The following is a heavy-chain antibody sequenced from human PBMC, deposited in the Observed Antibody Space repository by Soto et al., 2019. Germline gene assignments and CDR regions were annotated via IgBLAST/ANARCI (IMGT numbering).Heavy chain of an antibody. CDR1: GGTFSSYA. D-gene: IGHD3-22*01. CDR3: ARVGGYYDSSGYFY. Sequence: GAPVKVSCKASGGTFSSYAISWVRQAPGQGLEWMGGIIPIFGTANYAQKFQGRVTITADESTSTAYMELSSLRSEDTAVYYCARVGGYYDSSGYFYWGQGTLVTVSS. CDR2: IIPIFGTA. J-gene: IGHJ4*02. V-gene: IGHV1-69*13.